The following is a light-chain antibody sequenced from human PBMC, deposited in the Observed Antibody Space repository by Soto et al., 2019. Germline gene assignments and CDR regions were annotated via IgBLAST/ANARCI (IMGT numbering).Light chain of an antibody. CDR2: GAS. CDR1: QSFSSSY. CDR3: QQYGSSPRT. V-gene: IGKV3-20*01. Sequence: DIVWTQSPGTLSLSPGERATLSCRASQSFSSSYLSWYQQKPGQAPSLLIYGASSRATGIPDRFSGSGSGTDFTLTISRLEPEDFAVYYCQQYGSSPRTFGQGTKVEFK. J-gene: IGKJ1*01.